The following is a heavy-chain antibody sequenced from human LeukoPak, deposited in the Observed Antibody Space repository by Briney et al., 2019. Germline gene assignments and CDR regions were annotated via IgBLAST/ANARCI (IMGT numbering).Heavy chain of an antibody. D-gene: IGHD2-2*01. CDR1: GYSFTSYW. Sequence: GESLKISCKGSGYSFTSYWIGWVRQMPGKGLEWMGIIYPGDSATRYSPSFQGQVTISADKSISAAYLQWSSLKASDTAMYYCASGSSPFYYGMDVWGKGTTVTVSS. CDR3: ASGSSPFYYGMDV. CDR2: IYPGDSAT. V-gene: IGHV5-51*01. J-gene: IGHJ6*04.